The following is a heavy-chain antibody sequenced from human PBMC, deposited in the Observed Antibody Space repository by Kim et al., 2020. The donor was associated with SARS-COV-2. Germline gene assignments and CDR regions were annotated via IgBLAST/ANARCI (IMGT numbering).Heavy chain of an antibody. CDR1: GLSFDSSA. Sequence: GGSLRLSCAASGLSFDSSAMNWVRQAPGKGLEWVAVISYDGRNKDYADSVKGRFTISRDNSKSTLYLQMNSLRVEDTAVFYCVRGNYPALLSLSDYYNGMDLGAQGTTVPVS. D-gene: IGHD3-10*01. J-gene: IGHJ6*02. V-gene: IGHV3-30-3*01. CDR2: ISYDGRNK. CDR3: VRGNYPALLSLSDYYNGMDL.